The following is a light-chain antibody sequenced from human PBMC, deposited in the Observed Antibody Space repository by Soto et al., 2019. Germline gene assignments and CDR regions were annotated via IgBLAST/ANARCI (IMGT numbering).Light chain of an antibody. CDR3: QSYDSSIHWV. CDR1: SGSIASNY. V-gene: IGLV6-57*04. CDR2: EDN. Sequence: NFLLTQPHSVSESPGKTVTISCTRSSGSIASNYVQWYQQRPGSAPTTVIYEDNQRPSGVPDRFSGSIDSSSNSASLTISGLKTEDEADYYRQSYDSSIHWVFGGGTKLTVL. J-gene: IGLJ3*02.